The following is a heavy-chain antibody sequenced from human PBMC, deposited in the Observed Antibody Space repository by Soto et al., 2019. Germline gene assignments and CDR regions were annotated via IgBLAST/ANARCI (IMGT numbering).Heavy chain of an antibody. CDR3: ARGKRGSSWYRGEEKYYYYGMDV. J-gene: IGHJ6*02. CDR1: GESFNGYY. D-gene: IGHD6-13*01. V-gene: IGHV4-34*01. Sequence: SETLSLTCTAYGESFNGYYWSWIRQPPGKGLERIGEIHHSGSTNYNPSLKSRVTFSIDTSKRQFSLEVRSVTAADTAVYYCARGKRGSSWYRGEEKYYYYGMDVWGQGTPVTVSS. CDR2: IHHSGST.